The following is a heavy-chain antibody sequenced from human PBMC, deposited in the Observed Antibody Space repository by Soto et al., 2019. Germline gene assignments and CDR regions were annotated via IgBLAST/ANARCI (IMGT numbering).Heavy chain of an antibody. CDR3: LRDGGAGGDQYYYYGLDV. D-gene: IGHD2-21*02. Sequence: WASVKISCKASGYTFTSYGISWVRQAPGQGLEWMGWISAYNGNTNYAQKLQGRVTMTTDTSTSTAYMELRSLRSDDTAVYYCLRDGGAGGDQYYYYGLDVWGQGTTVTVSS. V-gene: IGHV1-18*01. J-gene: IGHJ6*02. CDR2: ISAYNGNT. CDR1: GYTFTSYG.